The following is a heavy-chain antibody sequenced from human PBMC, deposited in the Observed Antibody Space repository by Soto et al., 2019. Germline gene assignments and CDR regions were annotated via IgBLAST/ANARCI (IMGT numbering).Heavy chain of an antibody. Sequence: QVQLVQSGAEVKKPGSSVKVSCKASGGTFSSYAISWVRQAPGQGLEWMGGIIPIFGTANYAQKFQGRVTITAEESTSTAYMELSSLRSEDTAVYYCARENLGYCSGGSCYRGWFDPWGQGTLVTVSS. CDR3: ARENLGYCSGGSCYRGWFDP. J-gene: IGHJ5*02. V-gene: IGHV1-69*01. CDR1: GGTFSSYA. D-gene: IGHD2-15*01. CDR2: IIPIFGTA.